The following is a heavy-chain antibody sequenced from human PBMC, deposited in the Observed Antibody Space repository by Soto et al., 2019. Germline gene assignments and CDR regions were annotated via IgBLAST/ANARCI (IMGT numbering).Heavy chain of an antibody. CDR1: GFTFSSYG. Sequence: QVQLVETGGGVVQPGRSLSLSCAASGFTFSSYGMHWVRQAPGKGLEWVAVIWYDGSNKYYADSVKGRFTISRDNSKNTLYLQMNSLRAEDTAVYYCARGAGEYQLLSIDYWGQGTLVTVSS. CDR3: ARGAGEYQLLSIDY. J-gene: IGHJ4*02. CDR2: IWYDGSNK. V-gene: IGHV3-33*01. D-gene: IGHD2-2*01.